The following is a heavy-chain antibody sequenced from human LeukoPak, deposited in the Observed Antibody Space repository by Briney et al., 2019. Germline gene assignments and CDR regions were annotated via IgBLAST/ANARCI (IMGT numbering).Heavy chain of an antibody. CDR2: IAPGGDNP. CDR1: GFTFSNYA. D-gene: IGHD4-17*01. J-gene: IGHJ3*02. Sequence: GGSLRLSCAASGFTFSNYAMSWVRQAPGKGLEWVSTIAPGGDNPDYADSVKGRFTISRHNSKNTLYLQMNSLRAEDTAVYYCARDRLRAFDIWGQGTMVTVSS. CDR3: ARDRLRAFDI. V-gene: IGHV3-23*01.